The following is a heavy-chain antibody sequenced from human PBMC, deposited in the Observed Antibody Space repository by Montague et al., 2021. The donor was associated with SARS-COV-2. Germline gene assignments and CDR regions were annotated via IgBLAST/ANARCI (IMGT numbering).Heavy chain of an antibody. D-gene: IGHD4-11*01. CDR3: ARSGDPGTTVTYLY. CDR1: GGSISTIVNF. V-gene: IGHV4-39*07. CDR2: ISYTGST. Sequence: SETLFLTCTFSGGSISTIVNFWGWIRRPPGKGLEWIGSISYTGSTYHNPSLKSRVTMSVDTSKNQFSLKLNSVTAADTAVYYCARSGDPGTTVTYLYWGQGTLVTVSS. J-gene: IGHJ4*02.